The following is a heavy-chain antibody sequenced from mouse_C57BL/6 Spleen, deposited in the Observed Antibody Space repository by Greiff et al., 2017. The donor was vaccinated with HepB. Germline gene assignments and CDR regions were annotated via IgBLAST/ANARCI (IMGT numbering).Heavy chain of an antibody. V-gene: IGHV1-66*01. CDR2: IYPGSGNT. J-gene: IGHJ4*01. Sequence: VKLQESGPELVKPGASVKISCKASGYSFTSYYIHWVKQRPGQGLEWIGWIYPGSGNTKYNEKFKGKATLTADTSSSTAYMQLSSLTSEDSAVYYCARGFITTVVKAMDYWGQGTSVTVSS. CDR3: ARGFITTVVKAMDY. D-gene: IGHD1-1*01. CDR1: GYSFTSYY.